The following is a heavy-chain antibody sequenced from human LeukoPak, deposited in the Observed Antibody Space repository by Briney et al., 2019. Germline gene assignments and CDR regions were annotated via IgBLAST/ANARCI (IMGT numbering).Heavy chain of an antibody. J-gene: IGHJ4*02. D-gene: IGHD3-10*01. CDR2: IYPDDSDT. V-gene: IGHV5-51*01. CDR1: GYRFTSYW. Sequence: GESLKISCKSSGYRFTSYWIAWVRQMPGKGLEWMGIIYPDDSDTRYSPSFQGQVTISADESISTAYLQWSSLKASDTAMYYCARPMIRGGAFDSWGQGTLVTVSS. CDR3: ARPMIRGGAFDS.